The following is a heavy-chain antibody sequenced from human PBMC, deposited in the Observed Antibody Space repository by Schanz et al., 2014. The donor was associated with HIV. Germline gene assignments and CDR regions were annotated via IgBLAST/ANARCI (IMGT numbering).Heavy chain of an antibody. D-gene: IGHD1-26*01. CDR3: ASLVGATGLELDY. Sequence: QVQLVQSGAEVKKPGASVRVSCTASGYTFTGYFMHWVRQAPGQGLEWMGWMNPNSGNTGFAQKFQGRVTMTRNTSINTAYMELSSLRSEDTAVYYCASLVGATGLELDYWGQGTLVTVSS. CDR1: GYTFTGYF. J-gene: IGHJ4*02. CDR2: MNPNSGNT. V-gene: IGHV1-8*02.